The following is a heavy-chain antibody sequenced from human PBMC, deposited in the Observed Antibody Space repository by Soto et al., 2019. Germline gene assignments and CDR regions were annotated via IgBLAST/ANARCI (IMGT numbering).Heavy chain of an antibody. D-gene: IGHD7-27*01. Sequence: SETLSLTCSVSGDSISNLDYFWAWIRQPPGQALEYIGYIYKSATTYYNPSFESRVAISVDASKSQFSLNVTSVTAADTAVYFCARGRYCLTGRCFPNWFDSWGQGALVTVSS. CDR1: GDSISNLDYF. CDR3: ARGRYCLTGRCFPNWFDS. J-gene: IGHJ5*01. V-gene: IGHV4-30-4*01. CDR2: IYKSATT.